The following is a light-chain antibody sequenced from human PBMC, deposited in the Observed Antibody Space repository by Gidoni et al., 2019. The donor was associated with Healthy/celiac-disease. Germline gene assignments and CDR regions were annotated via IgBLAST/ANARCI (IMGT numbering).Light chain of an antibody. J-gene: IGKJ1*01. V-gene: IGKV1-5*03. CDR2: KAS. Sequence: EIQMNMPPSTLSASVGDRVTITCRDSQSISSWLAWYQQKPGKAPKLLIYKASSLESGVPSRFSGSGSGTEFTLTISSLQPDDLATYYCQQYNSYSRTFGQXTKVEIK. CDR3: QQYNSYSRT. CDR1: QSISSW.